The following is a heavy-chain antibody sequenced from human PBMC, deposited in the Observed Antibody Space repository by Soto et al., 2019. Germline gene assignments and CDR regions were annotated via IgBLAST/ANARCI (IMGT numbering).Heavy chain of an antibody. CDR3: ASQTYYYDSSGYSYLDY. CDR2: IYYSGST. D-gene: IGHD3-22*01. CDR1: GGSVSSGSYY. J-gene: IGHJ4*02. V-gene: IGHV4-61*01. Sequence: QVQLQESGPGLVKPSETLSLTCTVSGGSVSSGSYYWSWIRQPPGKGLEWIGYIYYSGSTNYNPSFKSRVTISVDTSKNQFPLKLSSVTAADTAVYYCASQTYYYDSSGYSYLDYWGQGTLVTVSS.